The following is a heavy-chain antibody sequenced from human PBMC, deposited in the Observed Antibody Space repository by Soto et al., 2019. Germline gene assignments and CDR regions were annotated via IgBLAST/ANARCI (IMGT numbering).Heavy chain of an antibody. J-gene: IGHJ4*02. CDR1: GFTFSSYA. Sequence: EVQLLESGGGLVQPGGSLRLSCAASGFTFSSYAMSWVRQAPGKGLELVSAISGSGGSTYYADSVKGRFTISRDNSKNTLYLQMNSLRAEDTAVYYCARVWFGELLAPPFAYWGQGTLVTVSS. CDR2: ISGSGGST. CDR3: ARVWFGELLAPPFAY. V-gene: IGHV3-23*01. D-gene: IGHD3-10*01.